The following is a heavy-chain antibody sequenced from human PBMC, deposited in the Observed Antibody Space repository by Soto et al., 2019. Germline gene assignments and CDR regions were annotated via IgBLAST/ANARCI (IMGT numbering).Heavy chain of an antibody. D-gene: IGHD1-1*01. Sequence: EVQLVESGGGLVKPGGSLRLSCAASGFTFSNAWMSWVRQAPGKGLEWVGRIKSNTDGGTTDYAAPVKGRFTISRDDSKNTLYLQMNSLKTEDTAVYYCTTGGRSRTLYYDYYYMYVWGKGSTVTVCS. V-gene: IGHV3-15*01. J-gene: IGHJ6*03. CDR3: TTGGRSRTLYYDYYYMYV. CDR1: GFTFSNAW. CDR2: IKSNTDGGTT.